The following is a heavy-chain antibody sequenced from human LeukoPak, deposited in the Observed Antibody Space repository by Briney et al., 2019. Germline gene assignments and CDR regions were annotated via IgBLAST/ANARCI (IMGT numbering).Heavy chain of an antibody. V-gene: IGHV4-4*02. Sequence: SGTLSLTCAVSGGSISSSNWWSWVRQPPGKGPEWIGEIYHSGSTNYNPSLKSRVTISVDKSKNQFSLKLSSVTAADTAVYYCATRTLINSSGWYGVSDYRGQGTLVTVSS. D-gene: IGHD6-19*01. CDR1: GGSISSSNW. CDR2: IYHSGST. CDR3: ATRTLINSSGWYGVSDY. J-gene: IGHJ4*02.